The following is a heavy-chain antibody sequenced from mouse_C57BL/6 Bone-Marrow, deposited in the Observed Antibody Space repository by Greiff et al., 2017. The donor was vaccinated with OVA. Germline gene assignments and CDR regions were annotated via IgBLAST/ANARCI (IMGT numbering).Heavy chain of an antibody. V-gene: IGHV5-6*01. Sequence: EVQLVESGGDLVKPGGSLKLSCAASGFTFSSYGMSWVRQTPDQRLEWVATISSGGSYTYSPDSVKGRFTISRDNAKNTLYLQMSSLKSEDTAMYYGARQVRGGIYYCGSSYGCFAYWGQGTLVTVSA. J-gene: IGHJ3*01. CDR1: GFTFSSYG. CDR2: ISSGGSYT. CDR3: ARQVRGGIYYCGSSYGCFAY. D-gene: IGHD1-1*01.